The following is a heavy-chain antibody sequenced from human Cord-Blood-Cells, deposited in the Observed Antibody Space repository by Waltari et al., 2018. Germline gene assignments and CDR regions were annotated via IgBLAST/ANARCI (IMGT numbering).Heavy chain of an antibody. D-gene: IGHD1-7*01. CDR2: MNPNSGNT. CDR1: GYTFTSYD. V-gene: IGHV1-8*03. CDR3: AGKYNWNYGDAFDI. J-gene: IGHJ3*02. Sequence: QVQLVQSGAEVKKPGASVKVSCKASGYTFTSYDINWVRQATGKGLEWMGWMNPNSGNTGYAQKFQGRVTITRNTSISTAYMELSSLRSEDTAVYYCAGKYNWNYGDAFDIWGQGTMVTVSS.